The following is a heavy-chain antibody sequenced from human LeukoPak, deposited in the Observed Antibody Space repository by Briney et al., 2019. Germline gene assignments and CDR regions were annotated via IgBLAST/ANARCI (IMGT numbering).Heavy chain of an antibody. Sequence: ASVKVSCKASGYIFTAYYLHWVRQAPGLGLEWMGWINPNNGGTMYAQKFQGRLTMTLDTSISTIYMELSSLTSDDTAVYYCARDDRATHDYWGQGTLVTVSS. J-gene: IGHJ4*02. CDR3: ARDDRATHDY. CDR2: INPNNGGT. V-gene: IGHV1-2*02. CDR1: GYIFTAYY.